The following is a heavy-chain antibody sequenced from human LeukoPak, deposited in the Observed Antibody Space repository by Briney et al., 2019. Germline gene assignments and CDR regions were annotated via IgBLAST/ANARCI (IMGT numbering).Heavy chain of an antibody. CDR1: GFTFSNYW. Sequence: GGSLRLSCAASGFTFSNYWMTWVRQAPGKGLEWVASIHQDGSEEHSIDSGRFTISRDNAENSLYLQMDSLRDEDTAVYYCARGGFYTDPDAFDVWGQGTMVTVSS. J-gene: IGHJ3*01. V-gene: IGHV3-7*04. D-gene: IGHD2/OR15-2a*01. CDR3: ARGGFYTDPDAFDV. CDR2: IHQDGSEE.